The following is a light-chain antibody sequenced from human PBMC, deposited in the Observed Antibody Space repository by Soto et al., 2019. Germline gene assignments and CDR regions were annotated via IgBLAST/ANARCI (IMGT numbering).Light chain of an antibody. V-gene: IGLV2-14*01. CDR2: DVS. Sequence: QSVLTQPASVSGSPGQSITISCTGTSSDVGAYNYVSWYQQHPGKAPKLMIYDVSHRPSGVSHRFSGSKSGNTASLTISGLQAEDDADYYCGSYTTSSNYVFGNGTKVTV. CDR1: SSDVGAYNY. J-gene: IGLJ1*01. CDR3: GSYTTSSNYV.